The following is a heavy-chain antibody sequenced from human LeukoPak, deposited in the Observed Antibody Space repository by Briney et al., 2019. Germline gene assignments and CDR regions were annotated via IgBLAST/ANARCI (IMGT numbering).Heavy chain of an antibody. Sequence: GGSLRLSCSASGFNFSSYAMYWVRQAPGKGLEYVSGISGNGGSTYHADAVKGRFTISRDNSKNTLYLQMNSLRAEDTAVYYCARVNRGDAFDIWGQGTLVTVSS. V-gene: IGHV3-64*04. CDR3: ARVNRGDAFDI. CDR2: ISGNGGST. D-gene: IGHD3-16*02. J-gene: IGHJ3*02. CDR1: GFNFSSYA.